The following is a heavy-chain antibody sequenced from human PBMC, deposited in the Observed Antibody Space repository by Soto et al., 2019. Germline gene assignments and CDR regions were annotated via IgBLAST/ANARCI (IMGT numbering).Heavy chain of an antibody. CDR3: ARGDSSSWYYYYYYYGMDV. CDR2: IWYAGSNK. Sequence: QVQLVESGGDVVQPGRSLRLSCAASGFSFSTYGMHWVRQAPGNGLEWVAIIWYAGSNKYYADSVKGRFTISRDNSKNTLYLQMNSLRAEDTAVYYCARGDSSSWYYYYYYYGMDVWGQGTTVTVSS. D-gene: IGHD6-13*01. CDR1: GFSFSTYG. J-gene: IGHJ6*02. V-gene: IGHV3-33*08.